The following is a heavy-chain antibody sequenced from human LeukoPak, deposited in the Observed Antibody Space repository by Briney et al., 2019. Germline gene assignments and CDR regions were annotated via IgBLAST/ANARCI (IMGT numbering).Heavy chain of an antibody. CDR2: ISSDGNDK. Sequence: GGSLRLSCAASGVTFSSYGMHWVRQAPGKGLEWVALISSDGNDKLCGNLVNVRFTISRDDSKSTLYLQMNSLRAEDTAVYYCTTKVIRGNSGDDYDDWGQGTLVTVSS. J-gene: IGHJ4*02. CDR1: GVTFSSYG. V-gene: IGHV3-30*03. CDR3: TTKVIRGNSGDDYDD. D-gene: IGHD5-12*01.